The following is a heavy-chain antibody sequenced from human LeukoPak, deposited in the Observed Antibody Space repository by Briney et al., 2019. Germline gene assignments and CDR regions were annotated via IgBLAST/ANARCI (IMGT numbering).Heavy chain of an antibody. D-gene: IGHD3-22*01. CDR3: ARSVGYYYRNFDY. J-gene: IGHJ4*02. CDR2: IDYRERT. CDR1: GGSITTSGHY. V-gene: IGHV4-39*01. Sequence: SESLSLTCTVSGGSITTSGHYWGWIRQPPGKGLEWIGSIDYRERTTYNPSLKSRVTISADTSRNQFSLKLSSVTAADTAVYYCARSVGYYYRNFDYWGQGTLVTVSS.